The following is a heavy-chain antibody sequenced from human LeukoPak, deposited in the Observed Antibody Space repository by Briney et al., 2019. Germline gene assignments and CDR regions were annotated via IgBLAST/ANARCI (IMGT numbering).Heavy chain of an antibody. V-gene: IGHV4-34*01. D-gene: IGHD4-11*01. CDR3: ARGGDYSNLNYYYYMDV. J-gene: IGHJ6*03. CDR2: INHSGST. Sequence: PSETLSLTCAVYGGSFSGYYWSWIRQPPGKGLEWIGEINHSGSTNYNPSLKSRVTISVDTSKNQFSLKLSSVTAADTAVYDCARGGDYSNLNYYYYMDVWGKGTTVTVSS. CDR1: GGSFSGYY.